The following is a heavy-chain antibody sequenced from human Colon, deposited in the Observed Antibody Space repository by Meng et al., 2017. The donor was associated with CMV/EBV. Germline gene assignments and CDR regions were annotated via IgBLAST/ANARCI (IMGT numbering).Heavy chain of an antibody. CDR3: AKERYGTRWISFDS. J-gene: IGHJ5*01. CDR1: GFIYHDFS. V-gene: IGHV3-43*01. CDR2: INKRGDTT. Sequence: AGFIYHDFSLHWVRQAPGKGLEWVSLINKRGDTTFYAESVQGRFTISRDNSKNSLYLQMNSLGSEDTAFYYCAKERYGTRWISFDSWGRGTLVTVSS. D-gene: IGHD3-9*01.